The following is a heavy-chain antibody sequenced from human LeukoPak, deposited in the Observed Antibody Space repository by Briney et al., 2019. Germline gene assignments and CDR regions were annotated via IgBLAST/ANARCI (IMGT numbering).Heavy chain of an antibody. CDR1: GFTFSSYS. CDR2: ISGGGTDT. V-gene: IGHV3-21*05. D-gene: IGHD3-10*01. Sequence: GGSLRLSCAASGFTFSSYSMNWVRQAPGKGLEWVSYISGGGTDTYYADSVKGRFTISRDNAQNSLYLQMNRLRAEDTAVHYCARVRNYGSGNFYTFDYWGQGTLVTVSS. CDR3: ARVRNYGSGNFYTFDY. J-gene: IGHJ4*02.